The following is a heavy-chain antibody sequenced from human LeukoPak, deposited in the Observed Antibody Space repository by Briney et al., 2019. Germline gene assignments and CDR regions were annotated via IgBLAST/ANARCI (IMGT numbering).Heavy chain of an antibody. CDR3: ARGYYDSSGYYY. Sequence: ASVKVSCKASGYTFTGYYMHWVRQAPRQGLEWMGRINPNGGGTNYAQKFQGRVTMTRDTSISTAYMELSRLRSDDTAVYYCARGYYDSSGYYYWGQGTLVTVSS. CDR2: INPNGGGT. D-gene: IGHD3-22*01. V-gene: IGHV1-2*06. J-gene: IGHJ4*02. CDR1: GYTFTGYY.